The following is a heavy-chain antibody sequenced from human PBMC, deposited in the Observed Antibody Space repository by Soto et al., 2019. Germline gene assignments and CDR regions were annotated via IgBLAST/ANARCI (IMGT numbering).Heavy chain of an antibody. Sequence: GGSLRLSCTASGFTFSICAMHWVRQAPGKGLEWVSIISFDGKKIDYAGSVRGRFTISRDNSQNTLYLQMDSLRTEDTAVYYCARRDFYCRGRNCFSGDYAMDVWGQGTTVTVSS. V-gene: IGHV3-30*04. CDR2: ISFDGKKI. CDR1: GFTFSICA. D-gene: IGHD2-15*01. CDR3: ARRDFYCRGRNCFSGDYAMDV. J-gene: IGHJ6*02.